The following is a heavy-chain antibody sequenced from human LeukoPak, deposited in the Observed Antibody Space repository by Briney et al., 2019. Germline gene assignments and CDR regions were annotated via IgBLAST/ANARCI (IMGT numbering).Heavy chain of an antibody. CDR1: GYTFTSYG. J-gene: IGHJ6*04. V-gene: IGHV1-18*04. D-gene: IGHD2-21*01. CDR2: ISAYNGNT. CDR3: ARVRGDKGLRLDYCYYGMDV. Sequence: ASVQVSCKASGYTFTSYGINWVRQAPGQGLEWMGRISAYNGNTNYAQKIQGRVTMTTDTSTSTAYMELRNLRPDDTAVYYCARVRGDKGLRLDYCYYGMDVWGEGTTVTVSS.